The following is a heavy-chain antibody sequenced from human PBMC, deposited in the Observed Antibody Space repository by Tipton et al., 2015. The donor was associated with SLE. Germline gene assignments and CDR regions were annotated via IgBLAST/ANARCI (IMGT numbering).Heavy chain of an antibody. CDR1: GFTFSSYS. J-gene: IGHJ2*01. Sequence: SLRLSCAASGFTFSSYSMNWVRQAPGKGLEWVSSISSSSSYIYYADSVKGRFTISRDNAKNSLYLQMNSLRAEDTAVYYCARARGVLGGSGWYFELWGRGTLVTVSS. V-gene: IGHV3-21*01. D-gene: IGHD1-26*01. CDR2: ISSSSSYI. CDR3: ARARGVLGGSGWYFEL.